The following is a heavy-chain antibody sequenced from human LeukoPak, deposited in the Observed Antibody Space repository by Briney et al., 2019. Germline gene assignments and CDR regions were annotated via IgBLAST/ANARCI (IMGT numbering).Heavy chain of an antibody. CDR3: ARFGSLLRYFDWLLSPSFDY. CDR1: GGSFSGYY. J-gene: IGHJ4*02. V-gene: IGHV4-34*01. D-gene: IGHD3-9*01. Sequence: SETLSLTCAVYGGSFSGYYWSWIRQPPGKGLEWIGEINHSGSTNYNPSLKSRVTISVDTSKNQFSLKLSSVTAADTAVYYCARFGSLLRYFDWLLSPSFDYWGQGTLVTVSS. CDR2: INHSGST.